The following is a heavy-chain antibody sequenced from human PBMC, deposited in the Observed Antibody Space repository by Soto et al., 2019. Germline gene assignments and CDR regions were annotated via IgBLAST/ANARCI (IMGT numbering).Heavy chain of an antibody. CDR3: AKARRDGYNLVY. J-gene: IGHJ4*02. D-gene: IGHD5-12*01. Sequence: PGGSLRLSCAASGFTFSSYGMHWVRQAPGKGLEWVAVISYDGSNKYYADSVKGRFTISRDNSKNTLYLQMNSLRAEDTAVYYCAKARRDGYNLVYWGQGTLVTVSS. CDR1: GFTFSSYG. CDR2: ISYDGSNK. V-gene: IGHV3-30*18.